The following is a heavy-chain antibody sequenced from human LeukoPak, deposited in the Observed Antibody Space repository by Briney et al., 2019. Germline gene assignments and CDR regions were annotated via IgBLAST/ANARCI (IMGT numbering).Heavy chain of an antibody. CDR3: SRIVRDTRSLDY. CDR2: ITSSGSTI. D-gene: IGHD1-26*01. V-gene: IGHV3-48*03. J-gene: IGHJ4*02. Sequence: GGSLRLSCAASGFTFSSCEMNRVRQAPGKGLEWVSYITSSGSTIYYADSVKGRFTISRDNAKNSLYLQMSSLRAEDTAVYYCSRIVRDTRSLDYWGQGTLVTVSS. CDR1: GFTFSSCE.